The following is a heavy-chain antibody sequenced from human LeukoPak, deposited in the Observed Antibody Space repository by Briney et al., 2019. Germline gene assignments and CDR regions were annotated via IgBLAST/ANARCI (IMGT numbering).Heavy chain of an antibody. Sequence: SETLSLTCAVYGGSFSGYYWSWIRQPPGKGLEWIGEINHSGSTNYNPSLKSRVTISVDTSKNQFSLKLSSVTAADTAVYYCARRFRKGVQLGPTKRISGYFDYWGQGTLVTVSS. CDR3: ARRFRKGVQLGPTKRISGYFDY. V-gene: IGHV4-34*01. CDR2: INHSGST. J-gene: IGHJ4*02. CDR1: GGSFSGYY. D-gene: IGHD5-18*01.